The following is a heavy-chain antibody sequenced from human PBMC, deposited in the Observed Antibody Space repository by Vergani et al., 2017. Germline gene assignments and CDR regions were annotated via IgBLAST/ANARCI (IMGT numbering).Heavy chain of an antibody. CDR3: ATPQTVTTGGMEV. Sequence: EVQLVQSGAEVKTPGATMNISCKVSGYTFPDHYMHWVKQAPGKGLEWMGLVDPEDGETIYAEKFKGRVTIAADTSTDTAHLELSSLRSEDTAVYYCATPQTVTTGGMEVWGQGTTVTVSS. J-gene: IGHJ6*02. CDR2: VDPEDGET. CDR1: GYTFPDHY. D-gene: IGHD4-17*01. V-gene: IGHV1-69-2*01.